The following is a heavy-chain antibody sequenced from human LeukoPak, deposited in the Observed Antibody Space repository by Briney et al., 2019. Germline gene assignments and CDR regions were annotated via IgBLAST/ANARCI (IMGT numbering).Heavy chain of an antibody. CDR1: GFTFSNYA. CDR2: ISGTVGST. Sequence: GGSLRLSCAASGFTFSNYAMSWVRQAPGKGLEWVSSISGTVGSTYYADSVKGRFTISRDNSKNTLYLQMNSLRAEDTAVYYCARRPEHNYGIFDYWGQGTLVTVSS. CDR3: ARRPEHNYGIFDY. V-gene: IGHV3-23*01. J-gene: IGHJ4*02. D-gene: IGHD5-18*01.